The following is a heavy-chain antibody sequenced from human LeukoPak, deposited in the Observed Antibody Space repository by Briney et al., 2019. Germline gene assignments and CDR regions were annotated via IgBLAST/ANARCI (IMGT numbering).Heavy chain of an antibody. D-gene: IGHD3-22*01. CDR1: GFTFSTYA. J-gene: IGHJ4*02. CDR2: VSGNGTST. CDR3: AKARAQNYYDSSGYTLDS. Sequence: GASLRPSCAASGFTFSTYAMSWARQAPGKGLGWESGVSGNGTSTYHTDSGRGRFTISRDNSKHTLFLQMDSLRAEDKAVYYCAKARAQNYYDSSGYTLDSWGQGSLVTVSS. V-gene: IGHV3-23*01.